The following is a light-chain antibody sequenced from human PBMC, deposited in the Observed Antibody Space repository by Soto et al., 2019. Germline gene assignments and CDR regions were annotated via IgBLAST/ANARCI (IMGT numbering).Light chain of an antibody. Sequence: EIVLTKSPGTLSLSPGEGATLSCRASQSVSNNYLAWYQQKPGQAPRLLIYDAYNRATGIPPRFSGSGSGTDFTLTISRLEPEDFAVYYCQQYGRSGTFGQGTKVDIK. CDR3: QQYGRSGT. CDR2: DAY. J-gene: IGKJ1*01. V-gene: IGKV3-20*01. CDR1: QSVSNNY.